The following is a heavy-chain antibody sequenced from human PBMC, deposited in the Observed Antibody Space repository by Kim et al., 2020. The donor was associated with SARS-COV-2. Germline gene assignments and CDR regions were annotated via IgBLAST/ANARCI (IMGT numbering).Heavy chain of an antibody. CDR3: ARVCVKGGSWYGMDV. D-gene: IGHD2-15*01. Sequence: SETLSLTCAVYGGSFSGYYWSWIRQPPGKGLEWIGEINHSGSTNYNPSLKSRVTISVDTSKNQFSLKLSSVTAADTAVYYCARVCVKGGSWYGMDVWGQGTTVTVSS. CDR1: GGSFSGYY. V-gene: IGHV4-34*01. CDR2: INHSGST. J-gene: IGHJ6*02.